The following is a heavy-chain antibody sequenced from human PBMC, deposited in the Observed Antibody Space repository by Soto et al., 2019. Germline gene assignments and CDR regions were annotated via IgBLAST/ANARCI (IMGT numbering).Heavy chain of an antibody. Sequence: PSETLSLTCSVSGGSVSNKTYYWSWIRQPPGKGLEWIGYVYYSGSTNYNPSLKSRVTISVDTSKNQFSLKLSSVTAADTAVYYCARAPYSGYDLGTYYFDYWGQGTLVTVSS. D-gene: IGHD5-12*01. CDR1: GGSVSNKTYY. V-gene: IGHV4-61*01. CDR2: VYYSGST. J-gene: IGHJ4*02. CDR3: ARAPYSGYDLGTYYFDY.